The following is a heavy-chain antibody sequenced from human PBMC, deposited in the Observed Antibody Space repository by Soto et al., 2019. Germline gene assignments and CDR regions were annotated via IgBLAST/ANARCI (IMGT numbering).Heavy chain of an antibody. CDR3: AKDRGYYYGSGSYYPATSGMDV. CDR1: GFTFSSYA. J-gene: IGHJ6*02. V-gene: IGHV3-23*01. CDR2: ISGSGDRT. D-gene: IGHD3-10*01. Sequence: GGSLRLSCAASGFTFSSYAMSWVRQAPGKGLEWVSAISGSGDRTYYADSVKGRFTISRDNSKKTLYMQMNSLRAEDTAVYYCAKDRGYYYGSGSYYPATSGMDVWGQGTTVTVSS.